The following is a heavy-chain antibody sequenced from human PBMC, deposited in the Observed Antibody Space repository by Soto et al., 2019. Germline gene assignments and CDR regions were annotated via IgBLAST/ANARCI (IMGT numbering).Heavy chain of an antibody. V-gene: IGHV3-15*07. CDR1: GFTFSNAW. CDR2: IKSKTDGGTT. CDR3: TTDSYSTIRIVRFDY. J-gene: IGHJ4*02. Sequence: EVQLVESGGGLVKPGGSLRLSCAASGFTFSNAWINWVRQAPGKGLEWVGRIKSKTDGGTTDDAEPVKGRFAISRDDSNNMVYLQMNIRKIEDTAVYYCTTDSYSTIRIVRFDYWGQGPLVTVSS. D-gene: IGHD2-8*01.